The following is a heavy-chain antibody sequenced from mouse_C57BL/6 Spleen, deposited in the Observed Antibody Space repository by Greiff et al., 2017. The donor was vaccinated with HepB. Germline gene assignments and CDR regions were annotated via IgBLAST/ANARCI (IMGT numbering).Heavy chain of an antibody. CDR2: IYPRSGNT. Sequence: QVQLQQSGAELARPGASVKLSCKASGYTFTSYGISWVKQRTGQGLEWIGEIYPRSGNTYYNEKFKGKATLTADKSSSTAYMELRSLTSEDSAVYFCAGPEFYGNKGYWYFDVWGTGTTVTVSS. CDR3: AGPEFYGNKGYWYFDV. V-gene: IGHV1-81*01. CDR1: GYTFTSYG. J-gene: IGHJ1*03. D-gene: IGHD2-1*01.